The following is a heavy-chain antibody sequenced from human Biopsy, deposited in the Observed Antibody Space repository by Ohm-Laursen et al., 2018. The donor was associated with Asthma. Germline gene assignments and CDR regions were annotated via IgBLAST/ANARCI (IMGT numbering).Heavy chain of an antibody. V-gene: IGHV1-3*01. CDR2: INAANGNT. Sequence: ASVKVSCKASGYTFINYAIHWVRQAPGHSPEWMGWINAANGNTKYSQKFQGRLTISRDTSASTAHMDLSSLRSEDTAVYYCARTYFDFLTGQVHDAFAMWGQGTMVTVSS. D-gene: IGHD3-9*01. CDR1: GYTFINYA. J-gene: IGHJ3*02. CDR3: ARTYFDFLTGQVHDAFAM.